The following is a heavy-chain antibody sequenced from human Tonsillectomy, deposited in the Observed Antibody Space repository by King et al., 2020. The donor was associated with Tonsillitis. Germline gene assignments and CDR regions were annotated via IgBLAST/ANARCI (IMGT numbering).Heavy chain of an antibody. CDR1: GYTFTNYA. D-gene: IGHD6-19*01. CDR3: ARGAQWLHGY. V-gene: IGHV1-3*01. CDR2: INVANDMT. Sequence: VQLVQSGAEVKKPGASVNLSCKASGYTFTNYAINGVRQAPGQRLEGMGWINVANDMTEYSQKFQGRVTITRETSASTAYMELSSLRSEDTAVYFCARGAQWLHGYWGQGTLVAVSS. J-gene: IGHJ4*02.